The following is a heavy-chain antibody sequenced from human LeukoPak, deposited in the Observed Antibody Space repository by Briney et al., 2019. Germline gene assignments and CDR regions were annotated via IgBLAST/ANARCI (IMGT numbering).Heavy chain of an antibody. CDR2: IYYSGST. CDR1: CGSISSYY. Sequence: SETLSLTCTVSCGSISSYYWSWIRQPPGKGLEWLGYIYYSGSTYYNPSLKSRVTISVDTSKNQFSLELTSVTAADTAVYYCARDRRAGQSGYWFDPWGQGTLVTVSS. CDR3: ARDRRAGQSGYWFDP. J-gene: IGHJ5*02. V-gene: IGHV4-59*01. D-gene: IGHD3-22*01.